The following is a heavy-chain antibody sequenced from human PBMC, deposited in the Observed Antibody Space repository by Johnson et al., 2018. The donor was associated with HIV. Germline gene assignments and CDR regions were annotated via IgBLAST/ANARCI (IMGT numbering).Heavy chain of an antibody. CDR1: GFTFSSYA. Sequence: QVQLVESGGDLVQPGGSLRLSCAASGFTFSSYAMSWVRQAPGKGLEWVALIWYDGTNKYYADSVKGRFTISRDNSKNSLYLQMNSLRAEDTALYYCAGGRIGAFDIWGQGTMVTVSS. J-gene: IGHJ3*02. D-gene: IGHD2-15*01. V-gene: IGHV3-33*08. CDR2: IWYDGTNK. CDR3: AGGRIGAFDI.